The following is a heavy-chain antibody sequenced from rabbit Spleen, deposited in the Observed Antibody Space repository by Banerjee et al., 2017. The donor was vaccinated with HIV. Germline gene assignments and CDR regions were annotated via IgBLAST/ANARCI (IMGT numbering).Heavy chain of an antibody. Sequence: QSLEESGGDLVKPGASLTLTCTASGFSFSSSYYMCWVRQAPGKGLEWIACIYASSSGSTYYASWAKGRFIMSRTSSTKVTLQMTSLTAADTATYFCARDLVAVIGWNFSLWGPGTLVTVS. CDR1: GFSFSSSYY. CDR2: IYASSSGST. J-gene: IGHJ4*01. D-gene: IGHD1-1*01. CDR3: ARDLVAVIGWNFSL. V-gene: IGHV1S40*01.